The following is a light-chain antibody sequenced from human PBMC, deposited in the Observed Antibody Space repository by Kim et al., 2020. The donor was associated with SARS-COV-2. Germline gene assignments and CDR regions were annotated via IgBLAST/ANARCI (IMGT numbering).Light chain of an antibody. CDR3: QQYNNWPPT. CDR2: GAS. J-gene: IGKJ4*01. CDR1: QSVSTN. V-gene: IGKV3-15*01. Sequence: SPGEKAPHSCRASQSVSTNLAWYQQKPGQAPRLLIYGASTRATGIPARFSGSGSETEFTLSISSLQSEDFAVYYCQQYNNWPPTFGGGTKVDIK.